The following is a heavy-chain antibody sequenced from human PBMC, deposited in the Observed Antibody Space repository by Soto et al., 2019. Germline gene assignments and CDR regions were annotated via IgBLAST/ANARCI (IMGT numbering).Heavy chain of an antibody. CDR2: IKQDGSET. CDR3: ARGWATTAGTGDN. Sequence: ELQLVESGGGLVQPGGSLRLSCVVSGFSFSNYWMSWVRQAPGKGLEWVANIKQDGSETYYVDSVKGRFTISRDNAENSLYLQMTSLRGDDTAVYYGARGWATTAGTGDNWGQGTLVIVSS. D-gene: IGHD6-19*01. J-gene: IGHJ4*02. CDR1: GFSFSNYW. V-gene: IGHV3-7*01.